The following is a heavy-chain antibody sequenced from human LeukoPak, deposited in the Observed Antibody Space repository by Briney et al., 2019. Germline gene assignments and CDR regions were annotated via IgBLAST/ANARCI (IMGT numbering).Heavy chain of an antibody. J-gene: IGHJ4*02. Sequence: SETLPLTCAVYGGSFSGYYWSWIRQPPGKGLDWIGEISHSGSTNYNPSLKSRVSMSLDKSKNQFSLMLTSVTAADTAVYYCARGDASRSYSPYFDSWGQGTLVAVSS. CDR1: GGSFSGYY. CDR3: ARGDASRSYSPYFDS. CDR2: ISHSGST. V-gene: IGHV4-34*01. D-gene: IGHD3-10*01.